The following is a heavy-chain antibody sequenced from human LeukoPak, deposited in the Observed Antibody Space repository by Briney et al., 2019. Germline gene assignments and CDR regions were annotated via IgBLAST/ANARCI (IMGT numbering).Heavy chain of an antibody. CDR2: IYHSGST. J-gene: IGHJ5*02. CDR3: ARPISSGWYNWFDP. CDR1: GYSISSGYY. V-gene: IGHV4-38-2*02. D-gene: IGHD6-19*01. Sequence: SETLSLTCTVSGYSISSGYYWGWIRQPPGKGLEWIGSIYHSGSTYYNPSLKSRVTISVDTSKNQFSLKLSSVTAADTAVYYCARPISSGWYNWFDPWGQGTLVTVSS.